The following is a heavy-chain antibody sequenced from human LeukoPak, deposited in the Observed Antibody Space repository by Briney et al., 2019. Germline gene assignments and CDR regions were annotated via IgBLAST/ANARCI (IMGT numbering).Heavy chain of an antibody. CDR1: GFTFSDYY. J-gene: IGHJ6*03. V-gene: IGHV3-11*01. Sequence: GGSLRLSCAASGFTFSDYYMSWIRQAPGKGLEWVSYISSSGSTIYYADSVKGRFTISRDNAKNSLYLQMNSLRAEDTAVYYCARDSHQLLYRPGYMDVWGKGTTVTVSS. D-gene: IGHD2-2*02. CDR2: ISSSGSTI. CDR3: ARDSHQLLYRPGYMDV.